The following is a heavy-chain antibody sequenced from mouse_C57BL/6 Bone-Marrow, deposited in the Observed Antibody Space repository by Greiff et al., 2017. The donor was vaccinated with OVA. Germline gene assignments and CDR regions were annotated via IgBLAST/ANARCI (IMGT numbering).Heavy chain of an antibody. D-gene: IGHD2-3*01. Sequence: EVQLQQSGPVLVKPGASVKMSCKSSGYTFTDYYMNWVKQSHGKSLEWIGVINPYNGGTSYNQKFKGKATLTVDKSSSTAYMELNSLTSEDSAVYYCARESYDGYHWGQGTTLTVSS. V-gene: IGHV1-19*01. CDR2: INPYNGGT. CDR3: ARESYDGYH. J-gene: IGHJ2*01. CDR1: GYTFTDYY.